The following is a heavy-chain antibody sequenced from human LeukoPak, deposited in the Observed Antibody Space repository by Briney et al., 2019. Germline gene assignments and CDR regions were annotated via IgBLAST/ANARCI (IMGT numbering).Heavy chain of an antibody. J-gene: IGHJ4*02. Sequence: GGSLRLSCAASGFTFSTYSMHWVRQAPGKGLECVSAITSNGGSTYYADSVKGRLTISRDNSKNTVYLQMGSLRAEDTAMYYCARGGQSTSCFDCWGQGTLVTVSS. CDR3: ARGGQSTSCFDC. D-gene: IGHD2-2*01. CDR2: ITSNGGST. V-gene: IGHV3-64*02. CDR1: GFTFSTYS.